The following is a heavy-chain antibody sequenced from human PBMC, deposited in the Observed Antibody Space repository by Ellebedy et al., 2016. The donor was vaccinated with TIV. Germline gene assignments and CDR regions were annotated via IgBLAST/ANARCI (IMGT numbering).Heavy chain of an antibody. V-gene: IGHV3-7*03. CDR1: GFTFSSFW. Sequence: GESLKISCAASGFTFSSFWMSWVRQAPGKGLDWVASMKKDGSDKYYVDSVKGRFTISRDNAKNSLYLQMNSLRAEDTAVYYCARGGAHFFGYWGQGTLVTVSS. CDR2: MKKDGSDK. CDR3: ARGGAHFFGY. J-gene: IGHJ4*02.